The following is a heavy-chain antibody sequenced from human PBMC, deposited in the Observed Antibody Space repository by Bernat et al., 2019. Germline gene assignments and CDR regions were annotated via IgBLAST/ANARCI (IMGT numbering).Heavy chain of an antibody. CDR3: AGMGSYYYYGMDV. V-gene: IGHV3-21*01. CDR2: ISSSSSYI. J-gene: IGHJ6*02. Sequence: EVQLVESGGGLVKPGGSLRLSCAASGFTFSSYSMNWVRQAPGKGLEWVSSISSSSSYIYYADSVKGRFTISRDNAKNSLYLQMNSLRAEDTAVYYCAGMGSYYYYGMDVWGQGTTVTVSS. CDR1: GFTFSSYS. D-gene: IGHD1-14*01.